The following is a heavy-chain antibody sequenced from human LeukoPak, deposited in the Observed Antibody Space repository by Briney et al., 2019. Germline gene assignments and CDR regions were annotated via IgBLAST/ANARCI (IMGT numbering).Heavy chain of an antibody. V-gene: IGHV1-8*01. J-gene: IGHJ4*02. Sequence: ASVKVSCKASGYTFTSYDINWVRQATGQGLEWMGWMNPNSGNTGYAQKCQARVTMTRNTSISTAYMELSSLRSEDTAVYYCARRSQAGGTGIGYWGQGTLVTVSS. D-gene: IGHD6-19*01. CDR2: MNPNSGNT. CDR3: ARRSQAGGTGIGY. CDR1: GYTFTSYD.